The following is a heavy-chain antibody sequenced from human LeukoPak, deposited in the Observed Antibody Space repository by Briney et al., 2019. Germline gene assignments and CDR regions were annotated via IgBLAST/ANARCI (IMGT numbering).Heavy chain of an antibody. J-gene: IGHJ4*02. CDR2: ISHSRST. CDR1: GGSISSGSYS. D-gene: IGHD4/OR15-4a*01. CDR3: ARGLIVPSTIFDY. Sequence: PSETLSLTCAVSGGSISSGSYSWTWIRQPPGKGLEWIGFISHSRSTYYNPSLKSRVTMSVDRSENQFSLKLSSVTAADTAVYYCARGLIVPSTIFDYWGQGALVTVSS. V-gene: IGHV4-30-2*01.